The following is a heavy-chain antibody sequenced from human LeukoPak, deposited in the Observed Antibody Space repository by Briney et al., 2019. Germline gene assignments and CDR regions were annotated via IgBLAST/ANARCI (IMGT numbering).Heavy chain of an antibody. CDR1: GFTFSSYS. V-gene: IGHV3-21*01. J-gene: IGHJ4*02. D-gene: IGHD3-9*01. CDR3: ARIPTYDILTGYYNGAFDY. Sequence: PGGSLRLSCAGSGFTFSSYSMNWVRQAPGKGLEWVSSISSSSSYIYYADSVKGRFTISRDNARNSLYLQMNSLRAEDTAVYYCARIPTYDILTGYYNGAFDYWGQGTLVTVSS. CDR2: ISSSSSYI.